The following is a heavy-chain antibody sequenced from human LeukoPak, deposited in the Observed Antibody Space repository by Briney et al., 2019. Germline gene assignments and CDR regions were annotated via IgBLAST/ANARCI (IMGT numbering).Heavy chain of an antibody. CDR3: AVNDWLNYYYAMDV. J-gene: IGHJ6*02. CDR2: IYYSGST. D-gene: IGHD3-9*01. CDR1: GGSISSGDYY. Sequence: SETLSLTCTVSGGSISSGDYYWSWIRQPPGKGLEWIGYIYYSGSTYYNPSLKSRVTISVDTSKNQFSLKLSSVTDADTAVYYCAVNDWLNYYYAMDVWGQGTTVTVSS. V-gene: IGHV4-30-4*01.